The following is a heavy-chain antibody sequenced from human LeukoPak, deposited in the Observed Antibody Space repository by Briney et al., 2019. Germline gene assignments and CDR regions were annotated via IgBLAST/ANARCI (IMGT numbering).Heavy chain of an antibody. CDR1: GGSISASY. CDR3: ATRPARGSGPYYPYFDY. CDR2: IYYSGST. D-gene: IGHD3-22*01. V-gene: IGHV4-59*01. J-gene: IGHJ4*02. Sequence: PSETLSLTCTVSGGSISASYWSWIRQPPGKGLEWIGYIYYSGSTNYNPSLKSRVTISVDTSKKQFSLKLTSVTAADTAVYYCATRPARGSGPYYPYFDYWGQGTLVTASS.